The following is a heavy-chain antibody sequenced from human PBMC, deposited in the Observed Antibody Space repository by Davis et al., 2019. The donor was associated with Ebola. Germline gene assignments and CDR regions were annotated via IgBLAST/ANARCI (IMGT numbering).Heavy chain of an antibody. V-gene: IGHV3-21*01. CDR1: GFTFSSYT. Sequence: PGGSLRLSCAASGFTFSSYTMNWARQAPGKRLQWVSSTTSSGTYIYYADSVKGRFTISRDNAKNSLYLQMNSLRAEDTAVYYCARESITIFGVVNIPYGMDVWGQGTTVTVSS. CDR2: TTSSGTYI. D-gene: IGHD3-3*01. CDR3: ARESITIFGVVNIPYGMDV. J-gene: IGHJ6*02.